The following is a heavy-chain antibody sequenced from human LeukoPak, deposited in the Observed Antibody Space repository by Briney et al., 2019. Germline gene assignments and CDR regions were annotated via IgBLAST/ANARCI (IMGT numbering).Heavy chain of an antibody. CDR3: ARGTDDVDI. Sequence: AGGSLRLSCEASGFTFSSYWMHWVRQVPGKGLVWVSRISSDGSTTSYADSVKGRFSISRFNAKETLYLQMNSLRVEDTAVYYCARGTDDVDIWGQGTLVSVSS. CDR2: ISSDGSTT. CDR1: GFTFSSYW. J-gene: IGHJ3*02. D-gene: IGHD3-3*01. V-gene: IGHV3-74*01.